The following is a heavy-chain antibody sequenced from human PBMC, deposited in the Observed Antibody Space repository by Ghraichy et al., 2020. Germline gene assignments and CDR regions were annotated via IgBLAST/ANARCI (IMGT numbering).Heavy chain of an antibody. D-gene: IGHD2/OR15-2a*01. CDR1: GGSISSSSYY. Sequence: SETLSLTCTVSGGSISSSSYYWGWIRQPPGKGLEWIGSIYYSGSTYYNPSLKSRVTISVDMSKNQFSLKLSSVTAADTAVYYCARANPLYRPRFDYWGQGTLVTVSS. CDR2: IYYSGST. CDR3: ARANPLYRPRFDY. V-gene: IGHV4-39*07. J-gene: IGHJ4*02.